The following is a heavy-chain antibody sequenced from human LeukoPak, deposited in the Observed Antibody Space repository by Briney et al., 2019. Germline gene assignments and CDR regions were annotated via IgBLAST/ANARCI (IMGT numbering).Heavy chain of an antibody. CDR1: GYTFTSYA. Sequence: ASVKVSCKASGYTFTSYAMNWVRQAPGQGLEWMGWINTNTGNPTYAQGFTGRFVFSLDTSVSTTYLQISSLKAEDTAVYYCASGPSYSGSNEYFDYRGQGTLVTVSS. D-gene: IGHD1-26*01. J-gene: IGHJ4*02. CDR2: INTNTGNP. CDR3: ASGPSYSGSNEYFDY. V-gene: IGHV7-4-1*02.